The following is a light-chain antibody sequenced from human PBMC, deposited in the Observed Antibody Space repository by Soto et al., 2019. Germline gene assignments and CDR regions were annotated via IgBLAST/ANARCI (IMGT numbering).Light chain of an antibody. Sequence: EVVLTQSPGNLSLSPGERATLSCRASQSVSNSYLAWYQQKPGQAPRLLIYGASSRATGLPDRFSGSGSGTDFTLTISRLEPEDSAVYYCQQYGSSPLTFGGGTKVEIK. CDR2: GAS. J-gene: IGKJ4*01. CDR3: QQYGSSPLT. V-gene: IGKV3-20*01. CDR1: QSVSNSY.